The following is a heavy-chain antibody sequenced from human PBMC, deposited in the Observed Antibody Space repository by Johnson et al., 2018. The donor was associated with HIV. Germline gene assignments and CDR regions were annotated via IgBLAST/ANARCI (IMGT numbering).Heavy chain of an antibody. Sequence: QVQLVESGGGVVQPGRSLRLSCAASGFTFSSYAMHWVRQAPGKGLEWVAVIWYDGSNKYYADSVEGRFTVSRDNSKNTLYLQMNSLRAEDTAVYYCAKESAFDIWGQGTMVTVSS. CDR3: AKESAFDI. CDR2: IWYDGSNK. CDR1: GFTFSSYA. V-gene: IGHV3-30*04. J-gene: IGHJ3*02.